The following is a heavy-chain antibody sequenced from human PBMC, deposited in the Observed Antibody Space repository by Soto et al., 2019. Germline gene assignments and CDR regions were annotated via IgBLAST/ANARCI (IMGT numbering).Heavy chain of an antibody. D-gene: IGHD3-22*01. CDR1: GYSFTSYW. CDR3: ARSYYYDSSGYYPFDY. V-gene: IGHV5-51*01. CDR2: IYPGDSDT. Sequence: RGECLKISCKGSGYSFTSYWIGWVRQMPGKGLEWMGIIYPGDSDTRYSPSFQGQVTISADKSISTAYLQWSSLKASDTAMYYCARSYYYDSSGYYPFDYWGQGTLVTVSS. J-gene: IGHJ4*02.